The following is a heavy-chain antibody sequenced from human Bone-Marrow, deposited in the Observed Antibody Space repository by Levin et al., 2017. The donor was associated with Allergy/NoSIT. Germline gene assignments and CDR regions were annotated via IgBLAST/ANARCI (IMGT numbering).Heavy chain of an antibody. Sequence: PSETLSLTCAVSGGSISSGGYSWSWIRQPPGKGLEWIGYIYHSGSTYYNPSLKSRVTISVDRSKNQFSLKLSSVTAADTAVYYCARGGQQLAVFDYWGQGTLVTVSS. CDR2: IYHSGST. V-gene: IGHV4-30-2*01. D-gene: IGHD6-13*01. CDR1: GGSISSGGYS. CDR3: ARGGQQLAVFDY. J-gene: IGHJ4*02.